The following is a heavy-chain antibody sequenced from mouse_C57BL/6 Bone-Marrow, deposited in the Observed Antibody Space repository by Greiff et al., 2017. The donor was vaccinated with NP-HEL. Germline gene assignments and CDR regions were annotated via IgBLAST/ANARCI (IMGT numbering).Heavy chain of an antibody. CDR3: ARHSTGGSSGYYAMDY. J-gene: IGHJ4*01. CDR1: EYEFPSHD. V-gene: IGHV5-2*01. CDR2: INSDGGST. D-gene: IGHD1-1*01. Sequence: EVQRVESGGGLVQPGESLKLSCESNEYEFPSHDMSWVRKTPEKRLELVAAINSDGGSTYYPDTMERRFIISRDNTKKTLYLQMSSLRSEDTALYYCARHSTGGSSGYYAMDYWGQGTSVTVSS.